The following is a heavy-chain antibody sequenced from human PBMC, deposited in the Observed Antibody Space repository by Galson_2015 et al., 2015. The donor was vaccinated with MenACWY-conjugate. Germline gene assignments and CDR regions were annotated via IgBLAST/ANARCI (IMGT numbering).Heavy chain of an antibody. V-gene: IGHV2-70*11. D-gene: IGHD3-3*01. CDR3: ARIRRDFWSGDALYYYYYMDV. J-gene: IGHJ6*03. Sequence: PALVKPTQPLTLTCTFSGFSLDTGGMCVGWIRQPPGKALEWLARIDWDDQKYYTTSLKTRLTISTDTSKNQVVLTLTNMDPVDTATYYCARIRRDFWSGDALYYYYYMDVWGKGTTVTVSS. CDR1: GFSLDTGGMC. CDR2: IDWDDQK.